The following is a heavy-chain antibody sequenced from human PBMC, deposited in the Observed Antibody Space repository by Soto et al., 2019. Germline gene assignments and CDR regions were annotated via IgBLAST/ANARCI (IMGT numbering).Heavy chain of an antibody. Sequence: QVQLVESGGGLVKPGGSLRLSCAASGFTFRDYYMSWIRQAPGKGLEWVSYISSSSSYTNYADSVKGRFTISRDNAKNSLYLQMNSLRAEDTAVYYCARNVAVAGTGYNWFDPWGQGTLVTVSS. D-gene: IGHD6-19*01. V-gene: IGHV3-11*05. J-gene: IGHJ5*02. CDR3: ARNVAVAGTGYNWFDP. CDR1: GFTFRDYY. CDR2: ISSSSSYT.